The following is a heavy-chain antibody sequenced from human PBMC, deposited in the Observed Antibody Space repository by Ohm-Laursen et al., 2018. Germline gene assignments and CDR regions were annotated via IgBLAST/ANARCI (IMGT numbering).Heavy chain of an antibody. CDR1: GFTFSGYW. CDR3: AREACNSASCKRNFYYGMDV. CDR2: IKEDGSEK. Sequence: SLRLSCAASGFTFSGYWMSWVRQAPGKGLEWVANIKEDGSEKYYVDSVKDRFTISRDNAKNSQYLQVNSLRAEDTAVYWCAREACNSASCKRNFYYGMDVWGQGTTVTVSS. J-gene: IGHJ6*02. V-gene: IGHV3-7*01. D-gene: IGHD2-2*01.